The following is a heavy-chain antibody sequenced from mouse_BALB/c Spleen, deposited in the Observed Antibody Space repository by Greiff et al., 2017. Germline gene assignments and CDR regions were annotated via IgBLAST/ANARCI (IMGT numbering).Heavy chain of an antibody. D-gene: IGHD2-1*01. Sequence: EVQLQESGPGLVKPSQSLSLTCTVTGYSITSDYAWNWLRQFPGNKLEWMGYISYSGSTSYNPSLKSRISITRDTSKNQFFLQLNSVTTEDTATYYCARKIYGNSNWYFDVWGAGTTVTVSS. CDR2: ISYSGST. V-gene: IGHV3-2*02. J-gene: IGHJ1*01. CDR3: ARKIYGNSNWYFDV. CDR1: GYSITSDYA.